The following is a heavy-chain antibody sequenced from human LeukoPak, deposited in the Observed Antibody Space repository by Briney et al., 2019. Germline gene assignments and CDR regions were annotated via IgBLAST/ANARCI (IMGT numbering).Heavy chain of an antibody. CDR3: ARSPLPTSPYYYYYMDV. CDR2: VRSDGNNK. D-gene: IGHD5-12*01. CDR1: GFAFSNYA. V-gene: IGHV3-30*02. J-gene: IGHJ6*03. Sequence: TGGSLRLSCAASGFAFSNYAMHWVRQAPGKGLEWVAFVRSDGNNKYYADSVKGRFTMSRDNFKNTLYLQMNSLRAEDTAVYYCARSPLPTSPYYYYYMDVWGKGTTVTISS.